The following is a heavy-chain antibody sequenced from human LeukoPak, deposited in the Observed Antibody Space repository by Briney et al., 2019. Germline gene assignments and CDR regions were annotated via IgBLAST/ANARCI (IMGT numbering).Heavy chain of an antibody. J-gene: IGHJ4*02. Sequence: ASVKVSCKASGYIFTTQYIHWVRQAAGQGLEWLGWINPNSGGTKYAQNFQGRVTMTRDTSITTAYMELNWLTTADTAMYYCARGNDYGDYWGQGTPVTVSS. V-gene: IGHV1-2*02. CDR3: ARGNDYGDY. CDR2: INPNSGGT. D-gene: IGHD2-8*01. CDR1: GYIFTTQY.